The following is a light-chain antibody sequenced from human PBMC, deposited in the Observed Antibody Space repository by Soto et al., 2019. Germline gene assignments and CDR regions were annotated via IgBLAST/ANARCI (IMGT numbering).Light chain of an antibody. J-gene: IGKJ1*01. CDR1: QGIRHD. CDR3: LQNNSYPVT. CDR2: TAS. V-gene: IGKV1-17*01. Sequence: DIHMTQSPSSLSASIGDRVTITCRASQGIRHDLGWYQQKPGKAPKRLIYTASSLQSGVPPRFSGSGSGTEFTLTISSLQPEDFATYYCLQNNSYPVTFGQGTKVDIK.